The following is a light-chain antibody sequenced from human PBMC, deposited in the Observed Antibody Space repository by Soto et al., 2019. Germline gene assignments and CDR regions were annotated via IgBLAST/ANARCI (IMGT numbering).Light chain of an antibody. J-gene: IGKJ1*01. CDR1: QSVSSK. Sequence: EIVMTQSPATLSVSPGEGATLSCRASQSVSSKLAWYQQKPGQAPRLLIYGASTRATGIPARFSGSGSGTEFTLTISSLQPEDFTVYSCLQYHNLWAFGQGTKVDIK. CDR3: LQYHNLWA. V-gene: IGKV3-15*01. CDR2: GAS.